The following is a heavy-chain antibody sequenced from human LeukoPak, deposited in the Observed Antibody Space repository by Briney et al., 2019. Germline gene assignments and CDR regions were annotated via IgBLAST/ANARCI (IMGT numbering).Heavy chain of an antibody. J-gene: IGHJ4*02. Sequence: PGGSLRLSCAASGFTFSSYTMSWVRQAPGKGLEWASVVGFSGGSTYYADSVKGRFTISRDNSKNTLYLQMNSLRAEDTAVYYCAKVLRQWTLALLFGCWGQGTLVTVSS. CDR3: AKVLRQWTLALLFGC. CDR2: VGFSGGST. V-gene: IGHV3-23*01. CDR1: GFTFSSYT. D-gene: IGHD3-16*01.